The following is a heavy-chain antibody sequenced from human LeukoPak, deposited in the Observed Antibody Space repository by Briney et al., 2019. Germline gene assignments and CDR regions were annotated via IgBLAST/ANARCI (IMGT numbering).Heavy chain of an antibody. CDR1: GGSISSYY. Sequence: PSETLSLTCTVSGGSISSYYYNWIRQPPGKGLEWIGEITRRGSPNYNPSLESRVYISMDTSKNQFSLQLSSVTAADTAIYFCAALSGYNWNYVSFDYWGQGTLVTVSS. V-gene: IGHV4-34*01. J-gene: IGHJ4*02. D-gene: IGHD1-7*01. CDR3: AALSGYNWNYVSFDY. CDR2: ITRRGSP.